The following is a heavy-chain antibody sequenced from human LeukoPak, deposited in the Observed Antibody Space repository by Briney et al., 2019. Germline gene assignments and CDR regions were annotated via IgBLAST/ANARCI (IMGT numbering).Heavy chain of an antibody. D-gene: IGHD6-13*01. CDR1: GFTFSSYS. Sequence: PGGSLRLSCAASGFTFSSYSMNWVRQAPGKGLEWVSSISSSSSYIYYADSVKGRFTISRDNAKNSLYLQMNSLRAEDTAVYYCARDRYSSSWYWFAPSWFDPWGQGTLVTVSS. CDR3: ARDRYSSSWYWFAPSWFDP. CDR2: ISSSSSYI. V-gene: IGHV3-21*01. J-gene: IGHJ5*02.